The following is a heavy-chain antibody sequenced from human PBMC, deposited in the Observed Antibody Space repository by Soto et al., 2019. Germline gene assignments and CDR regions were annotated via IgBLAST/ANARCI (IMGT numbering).Heavy chain of an antibody. CDR3: AGGEDILTTAFDY. J-gene: IGHJ4*02. V-gene: IGHV4-59*01. CDR2: IYYSGST. CDR1: GGSISSYY. Sequence: SETLSLTCTVSGGSISSYYWSWIRQPPGKGLEWIGYIYYSGSTNYNPSLKSRVTISVDTSKNQFSLKLSSVTAADTAVYYCAGGEDILTTAFDYWGQGTLVTVSS. D-gene: IGHD3-9*01.